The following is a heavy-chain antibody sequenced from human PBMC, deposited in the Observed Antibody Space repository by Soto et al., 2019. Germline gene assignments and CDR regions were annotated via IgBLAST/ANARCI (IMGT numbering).Heavy chain of an antibody. CDR2: ISGNGGST. CDR1: GFTFSSYA. V-gene: IGHV3-23*01. D-gene: IGHD3-9*01. Sequence: GGSLRLSCAASGFTFSSYAMSWVRQAPGKGLEWVSAISGNGGSTYYADSVKGRFTISRDNSKNTLYLQMNSLRAEDTAVYYCARIYDILTGYYRTSFDYWGQGTLVTVSS. J-gene: IGHJ4*02. CDR3: ARIYDILTGYYRTSFDY.